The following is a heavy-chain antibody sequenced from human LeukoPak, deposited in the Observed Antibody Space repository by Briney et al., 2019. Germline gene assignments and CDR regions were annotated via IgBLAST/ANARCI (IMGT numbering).Heavy chain of an antibody. V-gene: IGHV3-30*18. Sequence: GGSLRLSCAASGFTFSSYGMHWVRQAPDKGLEWVAVISYDGSNKYYADSVKGRFTISRDNSKNTLYLQMNSLRAEDTAVYYCAKEGYCSGGSCYEDAFDIWGQGTMVTVSS. J-gene: IGHJ3*02. CDR3: AKEGYCSGGSCYEDAFDI. CDR1: GFTFSSYG. CDR2: ISYDGSNK. D-gene: IGHD2-15*01.